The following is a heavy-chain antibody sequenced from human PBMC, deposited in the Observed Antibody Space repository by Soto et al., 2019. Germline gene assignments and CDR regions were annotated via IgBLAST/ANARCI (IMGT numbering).Heavy chain of an antibody. Sequence: QLQLQESGPGLLKPSDTLSLTCSVSGGSISSSSYNWDWIRQPPGKGRERIGTIYYNGDSDYNPSLKTRATISVDASDYQFSLRLSSVTAAATSRSYGARFSGNAFDIWGHGTMVTVSP. D-gene: IGHD3-10*01. CDR2: IYYNGDS. CDR3: ARFSGNAFDI. CDR1: GGSISSSSYN. J-gene: IGHJ3*02. V-gene: IGHV4-39*01.